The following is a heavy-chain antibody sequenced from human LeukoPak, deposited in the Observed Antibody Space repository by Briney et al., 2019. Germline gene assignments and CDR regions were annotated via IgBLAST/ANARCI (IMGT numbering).Heavy chain of an antibody. CDR1: GFTFSHYW. Sequence: GESLRLSCAASGFTFSHYWMAWVRQAPGKGLEWVAIIRPDANDGSYVDSVRGRFTISRDNAKNSLYLQLNSLRAEDTAVYFCARADWGSIDYWGQGALVTVSS. CDR2: IRPDANDG. D-gene: IGHD7-27*01. CDR3: ARADWGSIDY. J-gene: IGHJ4*02. V-gene: IGHV3-7*01.